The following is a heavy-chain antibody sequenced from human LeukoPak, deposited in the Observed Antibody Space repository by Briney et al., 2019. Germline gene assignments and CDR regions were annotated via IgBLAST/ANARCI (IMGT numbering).Heavy chain of an antibody. Sequence: PSETLSLTCAVYGGSFSGYYWSWIRQPPGKGLEWIGEINHSGSTNYNPSLKSRVTISVDTSKNQFSLKLSSVTAADTAVYYCARAPYYDILTGYYRAFDIWGQGTMVTVSS. J-gene: IGHJ3*02. CDR3: ARAPYYDILTGYYRAFDI. CDR1: GGSFSGYY. CDR2: INHSGST. D-gene: IGHD3-9*01. V-gene: IGHV4-34*01.